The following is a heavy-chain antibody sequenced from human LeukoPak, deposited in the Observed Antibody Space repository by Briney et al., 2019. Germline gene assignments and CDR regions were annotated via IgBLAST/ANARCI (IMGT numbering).Heavy chain of an antibody. D-gene: IGHD2-2*01. CDR3: ARDLEGVIVVVPAAIPDEYGMDV. Sequence: ASVKVSCKASGYTFTSYYMHWVRQAPGQGLEWMGIINPSGGSTSYAQKFQGRVTITADESTSTAYMELSSLRSEDTAVYYCARDLEGVIVVVPAAIPDEYGMDVWGQGTTVTVSS. V-gene: IGHV1-46*01. J-gene: IGHJ6*02. CDR1: GYTFTSYY. CDR2: INPSGGST.